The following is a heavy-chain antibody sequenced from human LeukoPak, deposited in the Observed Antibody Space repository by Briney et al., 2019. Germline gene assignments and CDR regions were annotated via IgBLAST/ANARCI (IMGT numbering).Heavy chain of an antibody. CDR2: IRYDGSNK. V-gene: IGHV3-30*02. Sequence: GGSLRLSCAASGFTFSSYGMHWVRQAPGKGLEWVAFIRYDGSNKYYADSVKGRFTISRDNSKNTLYLQMNSLRAEDTAVYYCAKDFGPLNTAIRFLEWSLDYWGQGTLVTVSS. J-gene: IGHJ4*02. CDR3: AKDFGPLNTAIRFLEWSLDY. CDR1: GFTFSSYG. D-gene: IGHD3-3*01.